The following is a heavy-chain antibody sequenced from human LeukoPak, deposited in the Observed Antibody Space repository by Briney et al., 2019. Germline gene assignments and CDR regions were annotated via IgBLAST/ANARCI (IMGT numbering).Heavy chain of an antibody. J-gene: IGHJ4*02. D-gene: IGHD5-18*01. CDR3: ARLDTGDY. Sequence: GGSLRPSCAASGFTFSSYSMNWVRQAPGKGLEWVAVISYDGSNKYYADSVKGRFTISRDNSKNTLYLQMNSLRAEDTAVYYCARLDTGDYWGQGTLVTVSS. CDR2: ISYDGSNK. CDR1: GFTFSSYS. V-gene: IGHV3-30*03.